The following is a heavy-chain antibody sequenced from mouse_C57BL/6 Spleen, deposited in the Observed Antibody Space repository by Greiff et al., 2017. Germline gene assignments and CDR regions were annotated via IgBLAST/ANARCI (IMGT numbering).Heavy chain of an antibody. J-gene: IGHJ3*01. CDR3: AIATTVVATDFAY. V-gene: IGHV3-6*01. Sequence: ESGPGLVKPSQSLSLTCSVTGYSITSGYYWNWIRQFPGNKLEWMGYISYDGSNNYNPSLKNRISITRDTSKNQFFLKLNSVTTEYTATYYCAIATTVVATDFAYWGQGTLVTVSA. CDR2: ISYDGSN. D-gene: IGHD1-1*01. CDR1: GYSITSGYY.